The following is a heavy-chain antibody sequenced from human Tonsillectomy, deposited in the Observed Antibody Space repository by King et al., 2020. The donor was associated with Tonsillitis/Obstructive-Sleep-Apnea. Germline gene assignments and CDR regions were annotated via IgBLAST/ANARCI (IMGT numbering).Heavy chain of an antibody. V-gene: IGHV1-2*06. CDR3: ARDPGGDGGTRIDY. CDR1: GYTFTGYY. J-gene: IGHJ4*02. Sequence: QLVQSGAEVKKPGASVKVSCKASGYTFTGYYMHWVRQAPGQGLEWMGRINPNSGGTNYAQKFQVRVTMTRDTSISTAYMELSRLRSDDTAVYYCARDPGGDGGTRIDYWGQGTLVTVSS. D-gene: IGHD2-21*02. CDR2: INPNSGGT.